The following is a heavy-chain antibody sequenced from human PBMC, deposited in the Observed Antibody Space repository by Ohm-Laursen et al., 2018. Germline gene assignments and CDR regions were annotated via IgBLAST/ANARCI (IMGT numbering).Heavy chain of an antibody. Sequence: GSLRLSCAASGFSFSTYTMNWVRQAPGKGLEWFSGISGRYNSTYYADSVKGRFTISRDNSKNTLFLQISSLRAEDTAVYYCAKKGWIQPKGAFDFWGQGTLVTVSP. CDR1: GFSFSTYT. CDR3: AKKGWIQPKGAFDF. J-gene: IGHJ3*01. D-gene: IGHD5-24*01. V-gene: IGHV3-23*01. CDR2: ISGRYNST.